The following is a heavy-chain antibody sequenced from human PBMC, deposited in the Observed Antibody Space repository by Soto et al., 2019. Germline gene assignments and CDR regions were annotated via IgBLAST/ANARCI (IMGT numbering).Heavy chain of an antibody. CDR1: GFTFSSYP. Sequence: QVQLVESGGGVVQPGKSLRLSCTTSGFTFSSYPMNWVRQAPGKGLQWVAEMSNDGGEVNYADSVKGRFTISRDNSKRTVYLQMDSLRVEDTAVYYCAVPGEGRPNRDRGRGSGAWGQGTLVTVSS. V-gene: IGHV3-30*04. CDR2: MSNDGGEV. J-gene: IGHJ4*02. CDR3: AVPGEGRPNRDRGRGSGA. D-gene: IGHD3-10*01.